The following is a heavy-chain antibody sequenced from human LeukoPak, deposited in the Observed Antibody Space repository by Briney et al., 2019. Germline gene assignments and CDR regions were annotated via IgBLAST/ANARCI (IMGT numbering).Heavy chain of an antibody. J-gene: IGHJ4*02. CDR1: GSTSTAYS. D-gene: IGHD6-13*01. V-gene: IGHV1-2*02. CDR2: INPINPNSDDI. CDR3: ARGGYSSSLYDY. Sequence: SVKPSSKTSGSTSTAYSMHWDRQVPEQWREWMGWINPINPNSDDIYYAQKFRGRVTMTRDTSISTAYVELSSLRADDTAVYYCARGGYSSSLYDYWGQGTLVTVSS.